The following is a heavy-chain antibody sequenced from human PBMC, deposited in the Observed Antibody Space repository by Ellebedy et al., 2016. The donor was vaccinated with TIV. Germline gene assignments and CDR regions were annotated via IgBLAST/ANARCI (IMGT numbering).Heavy chain of an antibody. Sequence: MPGGSLRLSCTVSGGSISSGGYYWSWNRPHPGKGLEWIGYIYYSGSTYYNPSLKSRVTISVDTSKNQFSLKLSSVTAADTAVYYCGRLVPKVVGDTRLVYFDYWGQGTLVTVSS. V-gene: IGHV4-39*01. D-gene: IGHD2-15*01. CDR3: GRLVPKVVGDTRLVYFDY. J-gene: IGHJ4*02. CDR1: GGSISSGGYY. CDR2: IYYSGST.